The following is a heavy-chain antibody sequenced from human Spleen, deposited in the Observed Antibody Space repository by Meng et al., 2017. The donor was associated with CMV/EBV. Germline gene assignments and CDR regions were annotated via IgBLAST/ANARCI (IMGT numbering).Heavy chain of an antibody. CDR3: VPHDFPMDV. V-gene: IGHV3-74*01. CDR2: INSDGSST. CDR1: GFTFSSYW. D-gene: IGHD3-3*01. Sequence: GESLKISCAASGFTFSSYWMHWVRQAPGKGLVWVSRINSDGSSTSYADSVKGRFTISRDNAKNSLYLQMNSLRVEDTAVYYCVPHDFPMDVWGQGTTVTVSS. J-gene: IGHJ6*02.